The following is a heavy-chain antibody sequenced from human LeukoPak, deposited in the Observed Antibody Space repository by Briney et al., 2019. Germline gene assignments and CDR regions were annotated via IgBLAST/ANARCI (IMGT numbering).Heavy chain of an antibody. CDR1: GFSFSNYW. J-gene: IGHJ4*02. D-gene: IGHD6-6*01. CDR3: AKDRYTTSSWLDY. Sequence: GGSLTLSCAASGFSFSNYWMSWVRQAPGKGLEWVANIKQDGSEKYYVDSVKGRFTISRDNAKNSLYLQMNNLRPEDTALYYCAKDRYTTSSWLDYWGQGTLVTVSS. V-gene: IGHV3-7*03. CDR2: IKQDGSEK.